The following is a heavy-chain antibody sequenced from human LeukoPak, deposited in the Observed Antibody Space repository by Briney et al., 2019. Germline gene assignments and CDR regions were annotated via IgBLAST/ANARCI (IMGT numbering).Heavy chain of an antibody. D-gene: IGHD5-18*01. V-gene: IGHV1-69*13. J-gene: IGHJ6*02. CDR1: GGTFSSYA. CDR3: AQPGGYSYGFYYYGMDV. Sequence: SVKVSCKASGGTFSSYAISWVRQAPGQGLEWMGGIIPIFGTANYAQKFQGRVTITADESASTAYMELSSLRSEDTAVYYCAQPGGYSYGFYYYGMDVWGQGTTVTVSS. CDR2: IIPIFGTA.